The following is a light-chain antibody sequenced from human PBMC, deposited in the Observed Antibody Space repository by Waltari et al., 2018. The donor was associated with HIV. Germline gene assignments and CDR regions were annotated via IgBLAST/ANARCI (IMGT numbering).Light chain of an antibody. J-gene: IGLJ3*02. V-gene: IGLV3-25*03. CDR1: DFPKLY. Sequence: SYDLTQPLSVSVSPGQTARFTYSCDDFPKLYAYWYQQKPGQAPILVIYKDNGRPSGIPERFSGSSSGTTVTLTISGVQAEDEADYYCQSADNSGTWVFGGGTKLTVL. CDR3: QSADNSGTWV. CDR2: KDN.